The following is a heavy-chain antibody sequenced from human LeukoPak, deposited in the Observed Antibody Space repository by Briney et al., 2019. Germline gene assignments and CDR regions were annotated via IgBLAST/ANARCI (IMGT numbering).Heavy chain of an antibody. CDR1: GGSISSGAYY. Sequence: PSETLSLTCSVSGGSISSGAYYWSWIRQFPGRGLEWIAYIYHTGNTYYNPSLKSRLTISLDTSQNQFSLKLSSVTAADTAVYYCARDLSGYGASDYWGQGTLVTDSS. V-gene: IGHV4-31*03. D-gene: IGHD3-22*01. CDR3: ARDLSGYGASDY. CDR2: IYHTGNT. J-gene: IGHJ4*02.